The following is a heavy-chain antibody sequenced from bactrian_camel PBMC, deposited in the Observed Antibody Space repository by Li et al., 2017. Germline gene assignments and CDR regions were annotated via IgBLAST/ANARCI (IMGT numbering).Heavy chain of an antibody. D-gene: IGHD3*01. CDR1: GYWYTSYC. CDR3: AADRGGHNMARARGYIHEYQY. J-gene: IGHJ4*01. V-gene: IGHV3S53*01. CDR2: IDSDGRT. Sequence: HVQLVESGGGLVQAGGSLKLSCAASGYWYTSYCMGWFRQAPGKEREAVAAIDSDGRTSIADSVKDRFTISKDNAKNTLYLQMNSLKLEDTAMYYCAADRGGHNMARARGYIHEYQYWGQGTQVTVS.